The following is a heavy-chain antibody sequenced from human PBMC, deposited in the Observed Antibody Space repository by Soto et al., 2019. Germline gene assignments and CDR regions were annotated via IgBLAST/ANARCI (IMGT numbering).Heavy chain of an antibody. Sequence: QVQLQESGPGLVKPSETLSLTCTVSGGSVSSGSYYWSWIRQPPGKGLEWIGYIYYSGSTNYNPSLKSRVTIPVDTSKNQFSLKLSSVTAADTAVYYCARDSVGFLEWLSTSYYYYGMDVWGQGTTVTVSS. J-gene: IGHJ6*02. CDR2: IYYSGST. D-gene: IGHD3-3*01. CDR1: GGSVSSGSYY. CDR3: ARDSVGFLEWLSTSYYYYGMDV. V-gene: IGHV4-61*01.